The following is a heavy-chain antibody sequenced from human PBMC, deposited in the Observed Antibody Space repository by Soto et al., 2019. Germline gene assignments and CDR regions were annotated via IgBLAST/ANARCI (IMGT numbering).Heavy chain of an antibody. V-gene: IGHV4-59*01. D-gene: IGHD1-26*01. CDR3: ARGPGATGKYYYYGMDV. J-gene: IGHJ6*02. CDR1: GGSISSYY. CDR2: IYYSGST. Sequence: SETLSLTCTVSGGSISSYYWSWIRQPPGKGLEWIGYIYYSGSTNYNPSLKSRVTISVDTSKNQFSLKLSSVTAAGTAVYYCARGPGATGKYYYYGMDVWGQGTTVTVSS.